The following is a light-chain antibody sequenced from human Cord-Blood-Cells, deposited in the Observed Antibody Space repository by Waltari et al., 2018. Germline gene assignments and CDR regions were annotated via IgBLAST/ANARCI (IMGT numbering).Light chain of an antibody. J-gene: IGKJ1*01. CDR3: QQYGSSPRT. CDR2: GAS. V-gene: IGKV3-20*01. Sequence: EIVLKQSPGPLSLSPGERATLSCRASQSVSSSYLAWYQQKPGQAPRLLIYGASSRATGIPDRFSGSGSGTDFTLTISRLEPEDFAVYYCQQYGSSPRTFGQGTKVEIK. CDR1: QSVSSSY.